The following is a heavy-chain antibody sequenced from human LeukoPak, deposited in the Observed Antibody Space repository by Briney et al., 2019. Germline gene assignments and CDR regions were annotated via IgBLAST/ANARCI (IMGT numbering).Heavy chain of an antibody. Sequence: GGSLRLSCAASTSTFSSYAMHWVRQAPGKGLEYVSSISSDGGSTYYANSVKGRFTISRDNSKNTLYLQMGSLRAGHMAVYYCARDGTVSTGGYHGYFDYWGQGTLVTVSS. V-gene: IGHV3-64*01. CDR1: TSTFSSYA. CDR3: ARDGTVSTGGYHGYFDY. CDR2: ISSDGGST. J-gene: IGHJ4*02. D-gene: IGHD5-24*01.